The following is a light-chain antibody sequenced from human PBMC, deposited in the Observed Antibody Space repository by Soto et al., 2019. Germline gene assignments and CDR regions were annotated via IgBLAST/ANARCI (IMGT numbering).Light chain of an antibody. CDR1: QSVSGNY. Sequence: EIVLTQSPGTLSLSPGERATLSCRTGQSVSGNYLIWYQQKPGQPPRLLIYGVSSRATGIPDRFSGSGSGTNFPPTIRKPEAEDFAGYYCKQFSAFGQGTKVELK. V-gene: IGKV3-20*01. J-gene: IGKJ1*01. CDR3: KQFSA. CDR2: GVS.